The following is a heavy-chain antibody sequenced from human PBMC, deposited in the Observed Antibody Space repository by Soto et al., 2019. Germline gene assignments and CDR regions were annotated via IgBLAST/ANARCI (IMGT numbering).Heavy chain of an antibody. V-gene: IGHV4-59*11. D-gene: IGHD6-13*01. CDR3: ARARYSRYLDY. CDR1: GDSISSHY. Sequence: SETLSLTCTVSGDSISSHYSSWIRQPPGRGLEWIGYIYNSGSINYNPSLKSRVTISVDTSKNQFSLKLNSVTAADTAVYYCARARYSRYLDYWGQGTLVTVSS. CDR2: IYNSGSI. J-gene: IGHJ4*02.